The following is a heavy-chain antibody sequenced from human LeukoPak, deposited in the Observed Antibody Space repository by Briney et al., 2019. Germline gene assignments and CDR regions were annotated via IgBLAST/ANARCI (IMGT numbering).Heavy chain of an antibody. CDR2: IRSKAYGGTT. V-gene: IGHV3-49*04. CDR3: TRSYTTVTTGDPYYFDY. Sequence: GGSLRLSCTASGFTFGDYAMSRVRQAPGKGLEWVGFIRSKAYGGTTEYAASVEGRFTISRDDSKSIAYLQMNSLKTEDTAVYYCTRSYTTVTTGDPYYFDYWGQGTLVTVSS. J-gene: IGHJ4*02. CDR1: GFTFGDYA. D-gene: IGHD4-17*01.